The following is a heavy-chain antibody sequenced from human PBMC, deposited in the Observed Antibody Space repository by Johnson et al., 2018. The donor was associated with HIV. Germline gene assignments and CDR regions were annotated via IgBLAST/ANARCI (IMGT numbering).Heavy chain of an antibody. CDR3: VRGDYDRSDAFDI. V-gene: IGHV3-20*04. D-gene: IGHD3-22*01. CDR1: GFIFDDYA. Sequence: VQLVESGGGVVRPGGSLRLSCAASGFIFDDYAMSWVRQAPGKGLEWVSGINWNGDNTGYADSVKGRFTISRDSAKNSLYLQMNSLRAYDTALYYCVRGDYDRSDAFDIWGQGTMVTVSS. J-gene: IGHJ3*02. CDR2: INWNGDNT.